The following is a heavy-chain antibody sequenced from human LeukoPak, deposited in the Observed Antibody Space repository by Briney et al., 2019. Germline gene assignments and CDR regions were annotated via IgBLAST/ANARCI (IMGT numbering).Heavy chain of an antibody. CDR3: ARGGLTFGGN. V-gene: IGHV4/OR15-8*02. D-gene: IGHD3-16*01. Sequence: SETLSLTCAVSSGSISSSNWWSWVRQSPGEGLEWIGEISHSGNLNYNPSLKSRVTISIEKSKNQFSLRLTSVTAADTAVYYRARGGLTFGGNWGQGTLVTVSS. CDR2: ISHSGNL. J-gene: IGHJ4*02. CDR1: SGSISSSNW.